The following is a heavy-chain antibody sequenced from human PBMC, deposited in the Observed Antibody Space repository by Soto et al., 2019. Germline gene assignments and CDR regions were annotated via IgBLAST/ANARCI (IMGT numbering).Heavy chain of an antibody. V-gene: IGHV1-8*01. CDR1: GYTFTSYD. Sequence: ASVKVSCKASGYTFTSYDINWVRQATGQGLEWMGWMNPNSGNTGYAQKFQGRVTMTRNTSISTAYMELSSLRPEDTAVYYCARASRLLRFLEWLYYFDYWGQGTLVTVSS. J-gene: IGHJ4*02. CDR2: MNPNSGNT. D-gene: IGHD3-3*01. CDR3: ARASRLLRFLEWLYYFDY.